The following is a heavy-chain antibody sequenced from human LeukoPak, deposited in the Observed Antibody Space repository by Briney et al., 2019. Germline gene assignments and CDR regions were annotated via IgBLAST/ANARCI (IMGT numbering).Heavy chain of an antibody. V-gene: IGHV3-23*01. CDR2: ISRSGGHT. J-gene: IGHJ4*02. Sequence: GGSLSLSCAVSGLTLSSFAIYWVRPPPEKGLEWFSDISRSGGHTYLPDSVKGRLTIPRDKSTNTAFLQMGSLRAADTAVFYCAKTTAGYNSGRYPGWPVDCWGQGTLVTVSS. CDR1: GLTLSSFA. CDR3: AKTTAGYNSGRYPGWPVDC. D-gene: IGHD6-19*01.